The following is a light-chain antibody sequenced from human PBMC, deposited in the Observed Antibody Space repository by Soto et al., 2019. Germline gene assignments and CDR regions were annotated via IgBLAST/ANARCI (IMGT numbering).Light chain of an antibody. CDR2: GVS. CDR3: QQYNNWPQT. V-gene: IGKV3-15*01. CDR1: QSVGSN. J-gene: IGKJ5*01. Sequence: ERVMTQSPVTLSVSPGESVALSCRASQSVGSNLAWYQQKVGQAPRLVIYGVSTRATGIPARFSGSGSGRQFTLTISSLQSEDSAVYYCQQYNNWPQTFGQGTRLEIK.